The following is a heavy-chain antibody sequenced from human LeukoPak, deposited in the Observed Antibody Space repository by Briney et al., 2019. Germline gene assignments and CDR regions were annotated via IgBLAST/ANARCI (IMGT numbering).Heavy chain of an antibody. D-gene: IGHD6-19*01. CDR1: GYTFTGYY. Sequence: ASVKVSCKASGYTFTGYYMHWVRQAPGQGLEWMGWINPNSGGTIYAQKFQGRVTMTRDTSISTAYMELSRLRSDDTAVYYCARDGDSSGWYGEFDYWGQGTLVTVSS. CDR3: ARDGDSSGWYGEFDY. CDR2: INPNSGGT. V-gene: IGHV1-2*02. J-gene: IGHJ4*02.